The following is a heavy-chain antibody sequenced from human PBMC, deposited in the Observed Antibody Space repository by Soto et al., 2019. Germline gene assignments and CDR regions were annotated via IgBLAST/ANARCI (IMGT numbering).Heavy chain of an antibody. CDR3: AREDSIIIPAGSYC. CDR1: GFTFNNYG. V-gene: IGHV3-21*01. J-gene: IGHJ4*02. D-gene: IGHD2-2*01. Sequence: TGGSLRLSCAVSGFTFNNYGINWVRQAPGKGLEWVSSVSKSDYTYYSDSVKGRFTISRDNAKNSVSLQMNTLRAEDTAVDYCAREDSIIIPAGSYCWGQGTCVTVSS. CDR2: VSKSDYT.